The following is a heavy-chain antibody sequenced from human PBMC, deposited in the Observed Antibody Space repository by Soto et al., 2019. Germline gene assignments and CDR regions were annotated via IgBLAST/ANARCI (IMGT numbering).Heavy chain of an antibody. J-gene: IGHJ4*02. D-gene: IGHD3-22*01. CDR3: ARAGDSSGYSDY. V-gene: IGHV4-34*01. Sequence: QVQLQQWGAGLLKPSETLSLTCAVYGGCFRGYYWVWIRQPPGKGLEWIGEINHSGTTNYNPSLKGRVTITVDTSKYQFSLKLTSVTAADTAMYYSARAGDSSGYSDYWGQGTLVTLSS. CDR2: INHSGTT. CDR1: GGCFRGYY.